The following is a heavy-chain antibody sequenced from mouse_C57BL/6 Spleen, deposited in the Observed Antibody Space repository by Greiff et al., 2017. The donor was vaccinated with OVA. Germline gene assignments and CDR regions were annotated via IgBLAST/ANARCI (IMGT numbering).Heavy chain of an antibody. D-gene: IGHD1-1*01. V-gene: IGHV5-9*01. Sequence: DVQLVESGGGLVKPGGSLKLSCAASGFTFSSYTMSWVRQTPEKRLEWVATISGGGGNTYYPDSVKGRFTISRDNAKNTLYLQMSSLRSEDTALYYCARRLITTVDYYAMDYWGQGTSVTVSS. CDR3: ARRLITTVDYYAMDY. CDR1: GFTFSSYT. CDR2: ISGGGGNT. J-gene: IGHJ4*01.